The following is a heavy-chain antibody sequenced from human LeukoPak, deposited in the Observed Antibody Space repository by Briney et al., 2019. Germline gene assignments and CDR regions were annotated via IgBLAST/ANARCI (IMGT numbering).Heavy chain of an antibody. Sequence: GGSLRLSCAGSGFTFSRTAMMWLRQGPGKGLEWVSAISGSAEKTNYADSVKGRFTISRDNSKNTLYLQMKSLTAGDTAVYYCAKESSSTSCLDYWGQGTLVTVSS. CDR1: GFTFSRTA. CDR2: ISGSAEKT. V-gene: IGHV3-23*01. J-gene: IGHJ4*02. D-gene: IGHD2-2*01. CDR3: AKESSSTSCLDY.